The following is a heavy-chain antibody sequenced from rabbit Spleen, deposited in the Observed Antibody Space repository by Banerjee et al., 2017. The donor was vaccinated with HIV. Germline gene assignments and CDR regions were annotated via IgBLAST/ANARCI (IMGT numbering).Heavy chain of an antibody. V-gene: IGHV1S45*01. CDR1: GFDFSINYV. D-gene: IGHD6-1*01. Sequence: QEQLVESGGGLVQPEGSLTLTCTVSGFDFSINYVMRWVRQAPGKGLEWIASIYPTNGVSYYANWAKGRFTISKTSSTTVTLQMTSLTAADTVTYFCASDIYGHGGFSLWGPGTLVTVS. CDR2: IYPTNGVS. CDR3: ASDIYGHGGFSL. J-gene: IGHJ4*01.